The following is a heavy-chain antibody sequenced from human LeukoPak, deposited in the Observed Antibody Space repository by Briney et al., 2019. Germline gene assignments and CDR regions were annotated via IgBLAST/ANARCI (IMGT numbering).Heavy chain of an antibody. V-gene: IGHV1-46*01. J-gene: IGHJ5*02. CDR2: INPVGGTT. CDR1: GYTFTTHY. CDR3: ARGTQGSYTWFDP. D-gene: IGHD2-2*01. Sequence: ASVKVSCKASGYTFTTHYLHWVRQAPGQGLEWMGIINPVGGTTRYEQRFQGRVTMTRDPSTSTVYMELSGLRSEDTAVYFCARGTQGSYTWFDPWGQGTLVTVSS.